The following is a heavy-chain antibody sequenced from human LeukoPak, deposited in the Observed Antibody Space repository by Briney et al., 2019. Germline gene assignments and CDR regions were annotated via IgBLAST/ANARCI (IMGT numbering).Heavy chain of an antibody. D-gene: IGHD6-13*01. J-gene: IGHJ4*02. Sequence: GGSLRLSCAASGFTVSSNYMSWVRQAPGKGLEWVANIKPDGTTKFYVDSVKGRFTISRDNALNSLYLQMNSLRAEDMAIYYCARSIPYGTTWYGRSDYWGQGTLVTVSS. CDR1: GFTVSSNY. CDR2: IKPDGTTK. V-gene: IGHV3-7*03. CDR3: ARSIPYGTTWYGRSDY.